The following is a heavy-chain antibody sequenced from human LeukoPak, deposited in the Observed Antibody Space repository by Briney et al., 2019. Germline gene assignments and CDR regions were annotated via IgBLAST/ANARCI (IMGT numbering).Heavy chain of an antibody. V-gene: IGHV3-21*01. Sequence: GGSLRLSCAASGFTFSSYSMNWVRQAPGKGLEWVSSISSSSSYIYYADSVKGRFTISRDNAKNSPYLQMNSLRAEDTAVYYCARALYNTGWYPDYFDSWGQGTLVTVSS. J-gene: IGHJ4*02. CDR2: ISSSSSYI. CDR1: GFTFSSYS. D-gene: IGHD6-19*01. CDR3: ARALYNTGWYPDYFDS.